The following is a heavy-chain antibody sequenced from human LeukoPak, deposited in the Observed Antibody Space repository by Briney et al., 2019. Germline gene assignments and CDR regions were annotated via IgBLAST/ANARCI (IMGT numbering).Heavy chain of an antibody. CDR3: ARHSDYYDSSGRIDY. D-gene: IGHD3-22*01. Sequence: SETLSLTCTVSGGSISSSSYYWGWIRQPPGKGLEWIGSIYYSGSTYYSPSPKSRVTISVDTSKNQFSLKLSSVTAADTAVYYCARHSDYYDSSGRIDYWGQGTLVTVSS. J-gene: IGHJ4*02. CDR1: GGSISSSSYY. V-gene: IGHV4-39*01. CDR2: IYYSGST.